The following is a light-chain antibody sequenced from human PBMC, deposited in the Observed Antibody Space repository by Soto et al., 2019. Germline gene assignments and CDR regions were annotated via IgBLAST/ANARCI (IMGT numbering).Light chain of an antibody. CDR3: SAYTSRSTLV. Sequence: QSVLTQPASLSGSPGQSITISCSGTSRDIGAYNLVSWYQQLPGEAPKLLIYEVRSRPSGISYRFSGSKSGTTASLTISSLLPEDEADYYCSAYTSRSTLVFGGGTKGTVL. V-gene: IGLV2-14*01. J-gene: IGLJ2*01. CDR1: SRDIGAYNL. CDR2: EVR.